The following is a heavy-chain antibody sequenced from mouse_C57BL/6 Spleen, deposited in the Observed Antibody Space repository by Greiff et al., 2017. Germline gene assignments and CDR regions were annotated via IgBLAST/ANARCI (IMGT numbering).Heavy chain of an antibody. V-gene: IGHV1-5*01. CDR2: IYPGNSDT. J-gene: IGHJ1*03. CDR3: TRTYHYYGSSDWYFEV. D-gene: IGHD1-1*01. Sequence: VQLQQSGTVLARPGASVKMSCKTSGYTFTSYWMHWVKQRPGQGLEWIGAIYPGNSDTSYNQKFKGKAKLTAVTSARTAYMELSSLTNEDSAVYYCTRTYHYYGSSDWYFEVWGTGTTVTVAS. CDR1: GYTFTSYW.